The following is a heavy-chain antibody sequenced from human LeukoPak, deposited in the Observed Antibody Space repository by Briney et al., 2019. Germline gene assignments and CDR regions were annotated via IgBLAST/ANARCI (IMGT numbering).Heavy chain of an antibody. CDR2: IYYSGST. CDR1: GGSISSGGYY. Sequence: SETLSLTCTVSGGSISSGGYYWSWIRQHPGKGLEWIGYIYYSGSTYYNPSLKSRVTISVDTSKNQFSLKLSSVTAADTAVYYCAATTLNYDILTGYYNEYYFDYWGQGTLVTVSS. CDR3: AATTLNYDILTGYYNEYYFDY. J-gene: IGHJ4*02. D-gene: IGHD3-9*01. V-gene: IGHV4-31*03.